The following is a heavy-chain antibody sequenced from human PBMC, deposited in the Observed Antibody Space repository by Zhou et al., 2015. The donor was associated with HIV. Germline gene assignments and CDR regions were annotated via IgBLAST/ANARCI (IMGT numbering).Heavy chain of an antibody. Sequence: QVHLVQSGAEVKTSGSSVKVSCKASGGTFSNYAVSWVRQAPGQGLEWMGGIVPVFGKAEYAQKFQGRVSITADRPTSTAYMELRSLRSEDAAVYYCGTSTRYREYFYYGMAVWGQGTTVTVSS. V-gene: IGHV1-69*06. CDR3: GTSTRYREYFYYGMAV. D-gene: IGHD3-9*01. J-gene: IGHJ6*02. CDR1: GGTFSNYA. CDR2: IVPVFGKA.